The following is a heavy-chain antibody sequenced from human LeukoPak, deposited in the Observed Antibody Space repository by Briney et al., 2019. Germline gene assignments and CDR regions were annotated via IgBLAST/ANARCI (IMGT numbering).Heavy chain of an antibody. V-gene: IGHV3-66*02. CDR1: GLSVSSNY. J-gene: IGHJ4*02. CDR2: LYSDGTT. CDR3: VRGMGVSMLYYFDY. Sequence: PGGSLRLSCAASGLSVSSNYMSWVRQAPGKGLECVSVLYSDGTTYYADSVKGRFTISRDNSKNTLYLQMNSLRAEDTAVYYCVRGMGVSMLYYFDYWGQGTLVTVSS. D-gene: IGHD3-10*01.